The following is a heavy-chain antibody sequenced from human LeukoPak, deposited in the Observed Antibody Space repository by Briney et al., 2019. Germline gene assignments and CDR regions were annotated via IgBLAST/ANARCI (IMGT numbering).Heavy chain of an antibody. CDR2: IRYDGRNK. CDR3: AVDCSSPSCYGQSAFDI. V-gene: IGHV3-30*02. D-gene: IGHD2-2*01. CDR1: GFSFSSYA. Sequence: PGGSLRLSCAASGFSFSSYAMHWVRQAPGKGLEWVAFIRYDGRNKYYADSVKGRFTTSRDNSRNTLFLQLNNLRADDTAIYYCAVDCSSPSCYGQSAFDIWGQGTMVTVSS. J-gene: IGHJ3*02.